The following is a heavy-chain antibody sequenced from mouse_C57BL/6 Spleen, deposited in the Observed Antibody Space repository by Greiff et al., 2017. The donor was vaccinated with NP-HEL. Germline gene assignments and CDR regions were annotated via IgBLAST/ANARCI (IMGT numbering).Heavy chain of an antibody. J-gene: IGHJ4*01. CDR2: ISYDGSN. CDR3: ARDGAAAGGAMDY. Sequence: EVQLQQSGPGLVKPSQSLSLTCSVTGYSITSGYYWNWIRQFPGNKLEWMGYISYDGSNNYNPSLKNRISITRDTSKNQFFLKLNSVTTEDTATYYCARDGAAAGGAMDYWGQGTSVTVSS. CDR1: GYSITSGYY. V-gene: IGHV3-6*01. D-gene: IGHD3-3*01.